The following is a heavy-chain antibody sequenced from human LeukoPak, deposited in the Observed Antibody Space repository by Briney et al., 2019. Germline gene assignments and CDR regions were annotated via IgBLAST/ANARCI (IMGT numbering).Heavy chain of an antibody. Sequence: GGSLRLSCTASGFTFNTHTFTWVRQAPGKGLQWVSSIYSTGDYIYYADSLQGRFTVSRDNAKSSLFLQIFDLRADDTAVYYCAGGVYIAAAQYGYWGQGTLVTVSS. V-gene: IGHV3-21*01. CDR2: IYSTGDYI. CDR1: GFTFNTHT. CDR3: AGGVYIAAAQYGY. D-gene: IGHD6-13*01. J-gene: IGHJ4*02.